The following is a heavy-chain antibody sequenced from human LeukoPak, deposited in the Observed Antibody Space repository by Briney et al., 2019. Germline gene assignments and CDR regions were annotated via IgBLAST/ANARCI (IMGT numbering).Heavy chain of an antibody. V-gene: IGHV4-30-4*01. D-gene: IGHD3-10*01. CDR1: GGSISSGDYY. CDR3: ARARYGESDAFDI. CDR2: IYYSGST. Sequence: PSETLSLTCTVSGGSISSGDYYWSWIRQPPGKGLEWIGYIYYSGSTYYNPSLKSRVTISVDTSKNQFSLKLSSVTAADTAVYYCARARYGESDAFDIWGQGTMVTVSS. J-gene: IGHJ3*02.